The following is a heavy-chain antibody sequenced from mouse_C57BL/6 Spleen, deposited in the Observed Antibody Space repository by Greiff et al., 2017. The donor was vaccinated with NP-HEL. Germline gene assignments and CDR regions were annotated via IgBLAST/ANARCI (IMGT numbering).Heavy chain of an antibody. J-gene: IGHJ1*03. D-gene: IGHD2-4*01. CDR2: IHPNSGST. CDR3: AKGRYYDEDWYFDV. V-gene: IGHV1-64*01. Sequence: QVQLQQPGAELVKPGASVKLSCKASGYTFTSYWMHWVKQRPGQGLEWIGMIHPNSGSTNYNEKFKSKATLTVDKSSSTAYMQLSSLTSEDSAVYYCAKGRYYDEDWYFDVWGTGTTVTVSS. CDR1: GYTFTSYW.